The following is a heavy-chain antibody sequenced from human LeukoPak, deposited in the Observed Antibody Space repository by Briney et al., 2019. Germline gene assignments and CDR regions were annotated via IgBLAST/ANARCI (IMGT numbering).Heavy chain of an antibody. CDR3: TTDSPYQLPPLDY. D-gene: IGHD2-2*01. CDR2: IKSKTDGGTT. Sequence: GGSLRLSCAASGFTFSNAWMSWVRQAPGKGLEWVGRIKSKTDGGTTDYAAPVKGRFTISRDDSKNTLYLQMNSLKTEDTAVYYCTTDSPYQLPPLDYWGQGTLVTVSS. V-gene: IGHV3-15*01. J-gene: IGHJ4*02. CDR1: GFTFSNAW.